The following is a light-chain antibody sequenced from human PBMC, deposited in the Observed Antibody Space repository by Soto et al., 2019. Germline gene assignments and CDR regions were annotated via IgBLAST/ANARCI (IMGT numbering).Light chain of an antibody. J-gene: IGLJ3*02. Sequence: QSVLTQPPSVSGAPGQRVTIPCTGSSSNLGAASDVHWYQQLPGTAPKLLIYGNSNRPSGVPDRFSGSKSGTSASLAITGLQAEDEADYYCQSYDSSLSALFGGGTKLTVL. V-gene: IGLV1-40*01. CDR2: GNS. CDR1: SSNLGAASD. CDR3: QSYDSSLSAL.